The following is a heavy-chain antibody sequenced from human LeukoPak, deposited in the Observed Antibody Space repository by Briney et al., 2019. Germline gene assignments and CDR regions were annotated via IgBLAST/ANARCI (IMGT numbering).Heavy chain of an antibody. CDR1: GGSVNGYY. J-gene: IGHJ4*02. CDR3: ARFFTVTSGFDI. CDR2: MYYNANA. V-gene: IGHV4-59*02. D-gene: IGHD4-17*01. Sequence: PSETLSLTCTVSGGSVNGYYWTWIRQPPGKGLESVGYMYYNANANYNPSLTGRVAMSVDTSKNQLSLNLDSMTAADTAVYYCARFFTVTSGFDIWGQGVLVTVSS.